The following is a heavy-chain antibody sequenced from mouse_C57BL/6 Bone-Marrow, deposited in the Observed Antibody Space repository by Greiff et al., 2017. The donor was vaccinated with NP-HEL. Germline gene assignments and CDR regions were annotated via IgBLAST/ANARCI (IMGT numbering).Heavy chain of an antibody. J-gene: IGHJ1*03. D-gene: IGHD1-1*01. CDR3: ARDYYYGSDWYFDV. V-gene: IGHV5-16*01. CDR2: INYDGSST. CDR1: GFTFSDYY. Sequence: VESEGGLVQPGSSMKLSCTASGFTFSDYYMAWVRQVPEKGLEWVANINYDGSSTYYLDSLKSRFIISRDNAKNILYLQMSSLKSEDTATYYCARDYYYGSDWYFDVWGTGTTVTVSS.